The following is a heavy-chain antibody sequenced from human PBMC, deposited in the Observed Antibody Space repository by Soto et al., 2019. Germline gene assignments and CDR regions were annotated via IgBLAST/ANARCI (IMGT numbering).Heavy chain of an antibody. D-gene: IGHD3-22*01. J-gene: IGHJ4*02. V-gene: IGHV1-69*13. CDR2: IIPIFGTA. Sequence: SVKVSCKASGGTFSSYAISWVRQAPGQGLEWMGGIIPIFGTANYAQKFQGRVTITADESTSTAYMELSSLRSEDTAVYYCALKPVWYYDSSGYYSSFDYWGQGTLVTVSS. CDR3: ALKPVWYYDSSGYYSSFDY. CDR1: GGTFSSYA.